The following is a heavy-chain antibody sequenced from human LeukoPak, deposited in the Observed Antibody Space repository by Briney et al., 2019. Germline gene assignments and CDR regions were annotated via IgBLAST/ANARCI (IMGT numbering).Heavy chain of an antibody. CDR1: GFTFSSYA. CDR3: ARVSPITMIVVVTQGAFDI. Sequence: GGSLRLSCAASGFTFSSYAMSWVRQAPGKGLEWVSSISSSSSYIYYADSVKGRFTISRDNAKNSLYLQMNSLRAEDTAVYYCARVSPITMIVVVTQGAFDIWGQGTMVTVSS. J-gene: IGHJ3*02. V-gene: IGHV3-21*01. D-gene: IGHD3-22*01. CDR2: ISSSSSYI.